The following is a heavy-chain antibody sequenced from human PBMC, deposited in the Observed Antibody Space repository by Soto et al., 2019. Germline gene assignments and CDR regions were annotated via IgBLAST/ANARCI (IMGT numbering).Heavy chain of an antibody. CDR2: IYSTVST. CDR1: SGSISSSFYY. CDR3: ARLPYYDTPPVTFDI. J-gene: IGHJ3*02. V-gene: IGHV4-39*01. D-gene: IGHD3-22*01. Sequence: SETLSLTCSVSSGSISSSFYYWGWIRQPPGKGLEWIGTIYSTVSTHYNPSLKSRVTISVDTSKNQFSLKLNSVTAADTAVYYCARLPYYDTPPVTFDIWGQGAMVTVSS.